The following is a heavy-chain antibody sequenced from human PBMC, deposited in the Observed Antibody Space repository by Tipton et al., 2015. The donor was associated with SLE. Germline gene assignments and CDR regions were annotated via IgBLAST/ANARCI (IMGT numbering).Heavy chain of an antibody. CDR2: IYYSGST. V-gene: IGHV4-59*11. D-gene: IGHD6-19*01. J-gene: IGHJ4*02. CDR1: GGSTSSHY. CDR3: ARDMQQWGYDY. Sequence: TLSLTCTVSGGSTSSHYWSWIRQPPGKGLEWIGYIYYSGSTNYNPSLKSRVTISVDTSKNQFSLKLSSVTAADTAVYYCARDMQQWGYDYWGQGTLVTVSS.